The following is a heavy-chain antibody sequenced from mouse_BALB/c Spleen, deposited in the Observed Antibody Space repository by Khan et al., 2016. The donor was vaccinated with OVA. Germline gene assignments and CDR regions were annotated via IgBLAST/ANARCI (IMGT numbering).Heavy chain of an antibody. D-gene: IGHD1-1*01. CDR2: IDPYTGGT. V-gene: IGHV1S135*01. CDR1: GYSFTDYN. CDR3: ALIYHYGSGFDY. Sequence: EVQLQQSGPELVKPGPSVKVSCKASGYSFTDYNMFWVKQSLGKTLEWIGYIDPYTGGTNYNQKFMGRATLTVDKSSSTAFMHLNSLTSGYAAVYYCALIYHYGSGFDYWGQGTTLTVSS. J-gene: IGHJ2*01.